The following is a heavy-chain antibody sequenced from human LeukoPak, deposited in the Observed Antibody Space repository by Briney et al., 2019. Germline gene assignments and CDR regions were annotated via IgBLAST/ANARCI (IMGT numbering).Heavy chain of an antibody. D-gene: IGHD6-19*01. Sequence: ASVKVSCKASSYSFTSYGFSWVRQAPGQGLEWMGGIIPIFGTANYAQKFQGRVTITADKSTSTAYMELSSLRSEDTAVYYCARAYVPGIAVAGTWYFDLWGRGTLVTVSS. J-gene: IGHJ2*01. CDR3: ARAYVPGIAVAGTWYFDL. CDR1: SYSFTSYG. CDR2: IIPIFGTA. V-gene: IGHV1-69*06.